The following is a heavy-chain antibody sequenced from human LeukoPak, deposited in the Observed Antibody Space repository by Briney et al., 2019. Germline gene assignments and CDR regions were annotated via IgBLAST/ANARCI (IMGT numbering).Heavy chain of an antibody. CDR3: ARGQDGYNPFDY. J-gene: IGHJ4*02. CDR2: IYYTGNT. D-gene: IGHD5-24*01. CDR1: GGSIGGFY. Sequence: PSETLSLTCTVSGGSIGGFYWNWIRQSPEKGLECIGYIYYTGNTDYNPSLKSRVTISVDTSKNQFSLKLTSVTAADTAVYYCARGQDGYNPFDYWGQGTLVTVSS. V-gene: IGHV4-59*01.